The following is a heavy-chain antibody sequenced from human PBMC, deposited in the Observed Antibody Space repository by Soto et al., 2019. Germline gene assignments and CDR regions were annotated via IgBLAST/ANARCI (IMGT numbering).Heavy chain of an antibody. CDR2: IYHSGST. Sequence: QLQLQESGSGLVRPSQTLSLTCAVSGGSISSGGYSWNWIRQPPGKGLEWIGYIYHSGSTLYNPSLTRRVTTSVDKSTNQCSLQLTSVTSADTAGYYCARDPREGNWFDPWGQGTLVTVSS. J-gene: IGHJ5*02. CDR1: GGSISSGGYS. CDR3: ARDPREGNWFDP. V-gene: IGHV4-30-2*01.